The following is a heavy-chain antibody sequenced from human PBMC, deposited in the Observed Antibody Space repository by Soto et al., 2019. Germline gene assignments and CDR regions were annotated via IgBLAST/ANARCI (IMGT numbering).Heavy chain of an antibody. J-gene: IGHJ6*02. V-gene: IGHV1-69*01. CDR1: GGTFSSYG. Sequence: QVQLVQSGAEVKKPGSSVKVSCKASGGTFSSYGISWVRQAPGQGLEWMGGIIPIFGTPNYAQKFQGRVTITADESTSTAYVELTSLRSEDTAVYYCARDTGTAAAGTVMDVWGQGTTVTVSS. CDR2: IIPIFGTP. CDR3: ARDTGTAAAGTVMDV. D-gene: IGHD6-13*01.